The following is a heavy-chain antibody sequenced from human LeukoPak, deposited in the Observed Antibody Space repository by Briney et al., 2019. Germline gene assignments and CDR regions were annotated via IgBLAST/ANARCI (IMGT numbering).Heavy chain of an antibody. CDR3: AKRRYYDGSGYLE. D-gene: IGHD3-22*01. J-gene: IGHJ1*01. CDR1: GDSVSRSDSY. CDR2: IYYSGRT. V-gene: IGHV4-39*01. Sequence: SETLSLTCSVSGDSVSRSDSYWDWIRQPPGKGLEWIGTIYYSGRTYYSPSLKSRVTMSVDPSNNQFSLNLRSVTAADTAVYYCAKRRYYDGSGYLEWGQGTLLSVSS.